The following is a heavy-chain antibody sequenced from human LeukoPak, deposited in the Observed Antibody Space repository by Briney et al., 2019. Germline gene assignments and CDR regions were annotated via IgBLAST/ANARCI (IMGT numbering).Heavy chain of an antibody. J-gene: IGHJ6*02. Sequence: GGSLRLSCAASGFTFNSYWMTWVRQAPGKGLEWVANIKQDGSEKYYVDSVKGRFTISRDNAKNSLYLQMNSLRAEDTAVYYCAKTFWGEVNYYYYGMDVWGQGTTVTVSS. V-gene: IGHV3-7*01. CDR1: GFTFNSYW. CDR2: IKQDGSEK. CDR3: AKTFWGEVNYYYYGMDV. D-gene: IGHD3-16*01.